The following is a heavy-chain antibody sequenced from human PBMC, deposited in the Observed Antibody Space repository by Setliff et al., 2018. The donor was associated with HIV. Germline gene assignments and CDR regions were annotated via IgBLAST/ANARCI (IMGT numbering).Heavy chain of an antibody. CDR1: GFSVTSYGVA. CDR3: ARRLEDYDAFDM. CDR2: IYWDDDK. V-gene: IGHV2-5*02. Sequence: SGPTLVNPTQTLTLTCTVSGFSVTSYGVAVAWIRQPPGKGLEWLALIYWDDDKRYSPPLRARLTISRDTSKDQVVLTMTDMDPVDTATYYCARRLEDYDAFDMWGQGTKVTVSS. D-gene: IGHD3-3*01. J-gene: IGHJ3*02.